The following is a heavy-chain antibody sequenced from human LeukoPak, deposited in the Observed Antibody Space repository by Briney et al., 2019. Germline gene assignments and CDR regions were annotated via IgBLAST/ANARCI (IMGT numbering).Heavy chain of an antibody. CDR3: ARRQGFDVFDI. Sequence: SQTLSLTCAISGDSVSSNSANWNWIRQSPSRGLEWLGRTYYRSKWFNDYVVSVRSRITINPDTSKNQFSLQLNSVTPEDTAVYYCARRQGFDVFDIWGQGTMVTVSS. J-gene: IGHJ3*02. V-gene: IGHV6-1*01. CDR1: GDSVSSNSAN. CDR2: TYYRSKWFN.